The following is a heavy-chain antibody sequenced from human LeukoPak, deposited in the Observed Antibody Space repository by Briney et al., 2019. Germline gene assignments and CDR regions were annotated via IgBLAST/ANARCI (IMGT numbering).Heavy chain of an antibody. Sequence: QTGRSLRLSCAASGFTFSSYGMHWVRQAPGKGLEWVAVMSYDGVDEYYADSVKGRFTIFRDNSKDTLYLQLNALTADDTAVYYCATEWAGATRRFEHWGQGTLVTVSS. CDR1: GFTFSSYG. CDR3: ATEWAGATRRFEH. V-gene: IGHV3-30*03. D-gene: IGHD1-26*01. CDR2: MSYDGVDE. J-gene: IGHJ4*02.